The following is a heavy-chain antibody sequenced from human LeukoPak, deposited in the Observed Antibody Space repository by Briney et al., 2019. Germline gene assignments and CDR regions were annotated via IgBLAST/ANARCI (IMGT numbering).Heavy chain of an antibody. CDR2: IGPTGTDR. D-gene: IGHD3-16*01. Sequence: AGGSLRLSCAASGFTFSSCGFNWVRQAPGKGLEWVSSIGPTGTDRYYADSVRGRFTISRDKSKNTLYLQMNSLRADHTAVYYWAREKGGGDYYMDVWGKGTTVTVSS. V-gene: IGHV3-21*04. CDR1: GFTFSSCG. J-gene: IGHJ6*03. CDR3: AREKGGGDYYMDV.